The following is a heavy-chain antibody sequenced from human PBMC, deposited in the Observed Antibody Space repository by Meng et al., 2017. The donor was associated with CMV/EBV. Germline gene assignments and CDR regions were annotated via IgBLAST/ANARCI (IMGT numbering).Heavy chain of an antibody. D-gene: IGHD2-2*01. CDR3: ARGRRVFLGYRSSTSCHDFDY. CDR1: GYTFTSYD. Sequence: ASVKVSCKASGYTFTSYDINWVRQATGQGLEWMGWMNPNSGNTGYAQKFQGRVTITRNTSISTAYMELSSLRSEDTAVYYCARGRRVFLGYRSSTSCHDFDYWGQGTLVTVSS. J-gene: IGHJ4*02. CDR2: MNPNSGNT. V-gene: IGHV1-8*03.